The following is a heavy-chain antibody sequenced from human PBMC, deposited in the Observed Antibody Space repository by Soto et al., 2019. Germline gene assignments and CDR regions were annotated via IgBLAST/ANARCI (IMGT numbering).Heavy chain of an antibody. D-gene: IGHD3-3*01. CDR3: ARDKRDLRFLEWSYYFDF. V-gene: IGHV3-30-3*01. CDR2: ISYDGSNK. J-gene: IGHJ4*02. CDR1: GFTFSSYA. Sequence: QVQLVESGGGVVQPGRSLRLSCAASGFTFSSYAMHWVRQAPGKGLEWVAVISYDGSNKYYADSVKGRFTISRDNSKNTLYLQRNSMRDEDTAVYYCARDKRDLRFLEWSYYFDFWGQGTLVTVSS.